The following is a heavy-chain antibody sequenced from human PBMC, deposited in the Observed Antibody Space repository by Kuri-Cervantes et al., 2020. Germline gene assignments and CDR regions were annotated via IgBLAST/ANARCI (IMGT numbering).Heavy chain of an antibody. V-gene: IGHV3-15*01. Sequence: GESLKISCAASGFTFSSYGMHWVRQAPGKGLEWVGRIKSKTDGGTTDYAAPVKGRFTISRDDSKNTLYLQMNSLKTEDTAVYYCTREDSSGWYPTDYWGQGTLVTVSS. D-gene: IGHD6-19*01. J-gene: IGHJ4*02. CDR1: GFTFSSYG. CDR2: IKSKTDGGTT. CDR3: TREDSSGWYPTDY.